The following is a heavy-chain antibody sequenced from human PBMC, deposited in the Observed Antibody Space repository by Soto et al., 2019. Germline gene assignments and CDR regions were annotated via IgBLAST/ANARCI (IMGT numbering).Heavy chain of an antibody. J-gene: IGHJ6*02. V-gene: IGHV3-30*03. CDR2: ISDDGSNK. D-gene: IGHD2-15*01. CDR1: GFTFSSYG. CDR3: ASEVATPRHYYGMDV. Sequence: GGSLRLSCAASGFTFSSYGMHWVRQAPGKGLEWVAVISDDGSNKYYADSVKGRFTISRDNSKNTLYLQMNSRRAEDTAGYYCASEVATPRHYYGMDVWGQGTTVTVSS.